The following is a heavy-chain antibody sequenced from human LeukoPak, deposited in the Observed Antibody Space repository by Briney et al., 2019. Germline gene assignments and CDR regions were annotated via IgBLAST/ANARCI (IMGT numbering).Heavy chain of an antibody. CDR3: ARVGNYYYYGMDV. Sequence: ASVKVSCKVSGYTLTELSMHWVRQAPGQGLEWMGWMNPNSGNTGYAQKFQGRVTMTRNTSISTAYMELSSLRSEDTAVYYCARVGNYYYYGMDVWGQGTTVTVSS. J-gene: IGHJ6*02. V-gene: IGHV1-8*01. D-gene: IGHD1-26*01. CDR1: GYTLTELS. CDR2: MNPNSGNT.